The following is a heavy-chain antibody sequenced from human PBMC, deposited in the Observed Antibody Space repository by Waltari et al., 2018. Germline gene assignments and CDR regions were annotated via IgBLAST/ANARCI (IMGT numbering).Heavy chain of an antibody. CDR3: AKDGYYYGSGSSTNWFDP. J-gene: IGHJ5*02. CDR2: ISGSGGST. CDR1: GFTFSSYA. V-gene: IGHV3-23*01. Sequence: EVQLLESGGGLVQPGGSLRLSCAASGFTFSSYAMSWVRQAPGKGLEWVSAISGSGGSTYYADSGKGRVTISRDNSKNTLYLQMNSLRAEDTAVYYCAKDGYYYGSGSSTNWFDPWGQGTLVTVSS. D-gene: IGHD3-10*01.